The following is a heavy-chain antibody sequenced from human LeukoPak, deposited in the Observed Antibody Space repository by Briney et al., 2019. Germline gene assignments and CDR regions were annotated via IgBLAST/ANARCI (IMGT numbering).Heavy chain of an antibody. CDR1: GFSFEDYG. J-gene: IGHJ5*02. D-gene: IGHD3-3*01. Sequence: GGSLRLSCAASGFSFEDYGMSWVRQAPGKGLEWVSGINWNGGSTGYIDSVKGRFTISRDNAKNSLYLEMNSLRVDDTAVYYCARGWSWFDTWGQGTLVTVSS. CDR3: ARGWSWFDT. CDR2: INWNGGST. V-gene: IGHV3-20*04.